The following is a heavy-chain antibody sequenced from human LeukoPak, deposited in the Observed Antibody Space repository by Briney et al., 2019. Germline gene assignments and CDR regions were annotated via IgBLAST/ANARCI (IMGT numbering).Heavy chain of an antibody. CDR3: ASGNFNSYYFDY. Sequence: GASVKVSCEASGVTFSSSAISWVRQAPGQGLEWMGGVIPIFGTANYAQKFQGRVTTTADESTSTAYMELSSLRSEDTAVYYCASGNFNSYYFDYWGQGTLVTVSS. CDR2: VIPIFGTA. J-gene: IGHJ4*02. D-gene: IGHD1-1*01. CDR1: GVTFSSSA. V-gene: IGHV1-69*13.